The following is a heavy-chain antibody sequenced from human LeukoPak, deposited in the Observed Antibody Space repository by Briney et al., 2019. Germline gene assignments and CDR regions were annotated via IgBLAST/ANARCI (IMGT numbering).Heavy chain of an antibody. Sequence: LPGGSLRLSCAASGVTFSSYAMHWVRQAPGKGLEWVAVISYDGSNKYYADSVKGRFTISRDNSKNTLYLQMNSLRAEDTAVYYCARESSGYSSSWYSYYYGMDVWGQGTTVTVSS. CDR1: GVTFSSYA. V-gene: IGHV3-30*04. CDR3: ARESSGYSSSWYSYYYGMDV. CDR2: ISYDGSNK. D-gene: IGHD6-13*01. J-gene: IGHJ6*02.